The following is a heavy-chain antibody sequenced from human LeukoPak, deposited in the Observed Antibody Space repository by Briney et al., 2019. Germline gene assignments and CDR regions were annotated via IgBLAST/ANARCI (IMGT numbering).Heavy chain of an antibody. CDR2: ISGSGGST. Sequence: GGSLRLSCAASGFTFSSYAMSWVRQAPGKGLEWVSAISGSGGSTYYADSVKGRFTISRDNSKNTLYLQMNNLRAEDSALYYCARGGRGSAAVVAPRSFDIWGQGTMVTVSS. J-gene: IGHJ3*02. V-gene: IGHV3-23*01. D-gene: IGHD3-22*01. CDR3: ARGGRGSAAVVAPRSFDI. CDR1: GFTFSSYA.